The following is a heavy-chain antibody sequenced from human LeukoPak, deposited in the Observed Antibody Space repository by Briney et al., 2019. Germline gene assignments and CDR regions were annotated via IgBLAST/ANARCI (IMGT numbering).Heavy chain of an antibody. J-gene: IGHJ4*02. V-gene: IGHV4-38-2*02. CDR1: GYSISTDYF. D-gene: IGHD3-10*01. Sequence: SETLSLTCTVSGYSISTDYFWGWIRPPPGKGLEWIGSIFHRGSTYYNPSLKSRVTISVDTSRNQFSLKLSSVTAADTAVYYCARMAYYFDSGSYYMGFFDYWGQGTLFTVSS. CDR3: ARMAYYFDSGSYYMGFFDY. CDR2: IFHRGST.